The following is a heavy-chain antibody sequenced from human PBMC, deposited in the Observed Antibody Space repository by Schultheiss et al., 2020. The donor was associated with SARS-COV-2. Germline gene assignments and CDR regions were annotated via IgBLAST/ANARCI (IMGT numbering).Heavy chain of an antibody. CDR2: ISGSASGT. Sequence: GESLKISCAASGFTFSSYNMNWVRQAPGKGLEWVSAISGSASGTWYADSVQGRFIISRDNSKNTLYLQMNSLRAEDTAVYYCARGENIDYWGPGTLVTVSS. V-gene: IGHV3-23*01. CDR1: GFTFSSYN. J-gene: IGHJ4*02. CDR3: ARGENIDY.